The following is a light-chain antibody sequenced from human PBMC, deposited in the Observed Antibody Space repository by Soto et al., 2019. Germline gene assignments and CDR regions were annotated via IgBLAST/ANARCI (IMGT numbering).Light chain of an antibody. Sequence: EIVLTQSPATLSLSPGERATLSCRASQSLSSYLAWYQQKPGQAPRLLIYDASNRATGIPARFSGSGSGTDFTLTISSLEPEDFAVYYCHQRYIWPPLTFGGGTKVEIK. CDR3: HQRYIWPPLT. J-gene: IGKJ4*01. CDR1: QSLSSY. V-gene: IGKV3-11*01. CDR2: DAS.